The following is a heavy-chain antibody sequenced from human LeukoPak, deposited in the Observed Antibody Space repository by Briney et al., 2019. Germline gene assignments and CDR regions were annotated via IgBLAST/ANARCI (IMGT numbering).Heavy chain of an antibody. Sequence: PGGSLRLSCAAAGFTFSSYAMSWVSQAQGDGLEWVSAISGSGGSTYYADSVKGRFTISRDNSKNTLYLQMNSLRAEDTAVYYCAKGSGIAVAGNFDYWGQGTLVTVSS. CDR2: ISGSGGST. D-gene: IGHD6-19*01. CDR1: GFTFSSYA. J-gene: IGHJ4*02. CDR3: AKGSGIAVAGNFDY. V-gene: IGHV3-23*01.